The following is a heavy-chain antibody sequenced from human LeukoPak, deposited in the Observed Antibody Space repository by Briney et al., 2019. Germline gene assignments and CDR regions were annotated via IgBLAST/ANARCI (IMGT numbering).Heavy chain of an antibody. CDR2: IYYSGST. CDR1: GGSTSSGGYY. V-gene: IGHV4-31*03. D-gene: IGHD3-22*01. Sequence: SQTLSLTCTVSGGSTSSGGYYWSWIRQHPGKGLEWIGYIYYSGSTYYNPSLKSRVTISVDTSKNQFSLKLSSVTAADTAVYYCARAGLYYYDSSGYSHLPYYFDYWGQGTLVTVSS. J-gene: IGHJ4*02. CDR3: ARAGLYYYDSSGYSHLPYYFDY.